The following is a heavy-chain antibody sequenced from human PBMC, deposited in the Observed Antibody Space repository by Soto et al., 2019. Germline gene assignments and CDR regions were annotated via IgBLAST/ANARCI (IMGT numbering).Heavy chain of an antibody. V-gene: IGHV1-18*01. CDR3: ARVEWDQLLYRSYYYGMDV. CDR2: ISAYNGNT. Sequence: ASVKVSCKASGYTFTSYGISWVRQAPGQGLEWMGWISAYNGNTNYAQKLQGRVTMTTDTSTSTAYMELRSLRSDDTAVYYCARVEWDQLLYRSYYYGMDVWGQGTTVTVSS. CDR1: GYTFTSYG. J-gene: IGHJ6*02. D-gene: IGHD2-2*02.